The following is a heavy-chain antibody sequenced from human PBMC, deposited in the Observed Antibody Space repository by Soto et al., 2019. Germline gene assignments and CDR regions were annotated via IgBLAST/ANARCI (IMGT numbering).Heavy chain of an antibody. V-gene: IGHV3-11*01. Sequence: LRLSCAASGFTFSDYYMSWIRQAPGKGLEWVSYISSSGSTIYYADSVKGRFTISRDNAKNSLYLQMNSLRAEDTAVYYCARAGIVGAAYYYYGMDVWGQGTTVTVSS. J-gene: IGHJ6*02. D-gene: IGHD1-26*01. CDR1: GFTFSDYY. CDR3: ARAGIVGAAYYYYGMDV. CDR2: ISSSGSTI.